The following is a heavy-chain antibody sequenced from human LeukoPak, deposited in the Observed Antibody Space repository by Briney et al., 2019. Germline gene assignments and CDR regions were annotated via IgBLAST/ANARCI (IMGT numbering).Heavy chain of an antibody. D-gene: IGHD2/OR15-2a*01. Sequence: SQTLSLTCTVSGGSISSGSSYWSWIRQLAGKGLEWIGRIYTSGNTNYKPSLQSRVTISVDTAKNQFSLKLSSVTAADTAVYYCTRGDNTWGQGTLVTVSS. CDR2: IYTSGNT. CDR3: TRGDNT. J-gene: IGHJ5*02. V-gene: IGHV4-61*02. CDR1: GGSISSGSSY.